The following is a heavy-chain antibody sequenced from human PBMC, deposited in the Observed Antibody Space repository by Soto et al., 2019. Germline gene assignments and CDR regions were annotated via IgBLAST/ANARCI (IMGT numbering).Heavy chain of an antibody. CDR2: ISKDGMNK. CDR3: AREMYSSDYFVKRFGL. V-gene: IGHV3-30*04. CDR1: GFSFSSYA. J-gene: IGHJ5*02. D-gene: IGHD6-19*01. Sequence: QVRLVESGGGVVQPGRSLRLSCTASGFSFSSYAMYWFRQPPGKGLEWVAVISKDGMNKNYAGSVKGRVTDSRDNANYSVDVQLNNLRGEDTAMYYCAREMYSSDYFVKRFGLWGEGTLVTVS.